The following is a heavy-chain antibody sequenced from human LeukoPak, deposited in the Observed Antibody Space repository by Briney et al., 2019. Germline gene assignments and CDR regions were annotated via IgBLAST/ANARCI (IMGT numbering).Heavy chain of an antibody. CDR1: GYPISSGYY. J-gene: IGHJ5*02. V-gene: IGHV4-38-2*02. CDR3: ARDPGPYSSSGAA. CDR2: IYHSGST. Sequence: SETLSLTCTVSGYPISSGYYWGWIRQPPGKGLEWIGSIYHSGSTYYNPSLKSRVTISVDTSKNQFSLKLSSVTAADTAVYYCARDPGPYSSSGAAWGQGTLVTVSS. D-gene: IGHD6-6*01.